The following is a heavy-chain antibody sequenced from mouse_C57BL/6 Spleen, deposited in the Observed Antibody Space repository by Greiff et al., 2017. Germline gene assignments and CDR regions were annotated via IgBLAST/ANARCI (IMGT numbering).Heavy chain of an antibody. V-gene: IGHV3-6*01. CDR3: ARGPYYGSILDV. CDR1: GYSITSCYY. Sequence: EVQLQESGPGLVKPSQSLSLTCSVTGYSITSCYYWNWIRQFPGNKLEWMGYISYDGSNNYNPSFKNRISITRDTSKNQFFLKLNSVTTEDTATYYCARGPYYGSILDVWGTGTTVTVSS. CDR2: ISYDGSN. D-gene: IGHD1-1*01. J-gene: IGHJ1*03.